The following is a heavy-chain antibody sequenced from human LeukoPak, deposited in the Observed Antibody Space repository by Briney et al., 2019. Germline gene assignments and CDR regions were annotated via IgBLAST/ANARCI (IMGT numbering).Heavy chain of an antibody. Sequence: RSLRLSCAASGFTFSSYAMHWVRQAPGKGLEWVAVISYDGSNKYYADSVKGRFTISRDNSKNTLYLQMNSLRAEDTAVYYCARGAAMVKSFDYWGQGTLVTVSS. D-gene: IGHD5-18*01. J-gene: IGHJ4*02. CDR1: GFTFSSYA. V-gene: IGHV3-30-3*01. CDR3: ARGAAMVKSFDY. CDR2: ISYDGSNK.